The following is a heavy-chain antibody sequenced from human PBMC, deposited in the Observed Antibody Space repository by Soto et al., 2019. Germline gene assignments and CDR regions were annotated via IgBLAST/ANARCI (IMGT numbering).Heavy chain of an antibody. CDR3: CHEDIAAAGTYGMDV. CDR1: GFTFSSYE. V-gene: IGHV3-48*03. CDR2: ISSSGSTI. Sequence: PGGSLRLSCAASGFTFSSYEMNWVRQAPGKGLEWVSYISSSGSTIYYADSVKGRFTISRDNAKNSLYLQMNSLRAEDTAVYYCCHEDIAAAGTYGMDVWGQGTTVTVSS. D-gene: IGHD6-13*01. J-gene: IGHJ6*02.